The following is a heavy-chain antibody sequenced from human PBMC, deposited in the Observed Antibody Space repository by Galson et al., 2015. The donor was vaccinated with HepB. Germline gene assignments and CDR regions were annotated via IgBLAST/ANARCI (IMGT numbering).Heavy chain of an antibody. CDR1: GFTFSSYG. CDR2: ISYDGSNK. Sequence: SLRLSCAASGFTFSSYGMHWVRQAPGKGLEWVAVISYDGSNKYYADSVKGRFTISRDNSKNTLYLQMNSLRAEDTAVYYCAKDPSSVTTTLLSDYWGQGTLVTVSS. CDR3: AKDPSSVTTTLLSDY. J-gene: IGHJ4*02. V-gene: IGHV3-30*18. D-gene: IGHD4-17*01.